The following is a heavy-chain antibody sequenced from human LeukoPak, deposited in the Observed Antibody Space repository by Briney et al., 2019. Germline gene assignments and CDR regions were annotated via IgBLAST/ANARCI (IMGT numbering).Heavy chain of an antibody. D-gene: IGHD2-15*01. CDR3: ARGGVALYYYYGMDV. Sequence: GGSLRLSCAGSGFPFSSYPISWVRQPPGKGLEWVSVVYSGGSTYYADSVKGRFTISRDNSKNTLYLQMNSLRAEDTAVYYCARGGVALYYYYGMDVWGQGTTVTVSS. J-gene: IGHJ6*02. CDR1: GFPFSSYP. V-gene: IGHV3-53*01. CDR2: VYSGGST.